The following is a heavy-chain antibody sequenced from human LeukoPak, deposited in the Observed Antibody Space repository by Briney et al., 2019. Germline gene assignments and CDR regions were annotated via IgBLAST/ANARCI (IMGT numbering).Heavy chain of an antibody. CDR2: ISYDGSNK. J-gene: IGHJ4*02. Sequence: GGSLRLSCAASGFTFSSYAMPWVRQAPGKGLEWVAVISYDGSNKYYADSVKGRFTISRDNSKNTLYLQMNSLRAEDTAVYYCARGGALYYDSSGYSHWGQGTLITVSS. V-gene: IGHV3-30-3*01. CDR1: GFTFSSYA. CDR3: ARGGALYYDSSGYSH. D-gene: IGHD3-22*01.